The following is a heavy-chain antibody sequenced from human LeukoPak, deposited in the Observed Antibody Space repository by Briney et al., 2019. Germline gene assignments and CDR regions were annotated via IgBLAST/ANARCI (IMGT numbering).Heavy chain of an antibody. D-gene: IGHD4-17*01. CDR1: GYDFSTKW. V-gene: IGHV5-51*01. Sequence: GESLKISCQTSGYDFSTKWIGWVRQTPGKGLEWMGIIYPLDSITRYSPSFQGHVSISADTSISTAYLQWTSLKPSDTAIYYCARLAPDYADYWFDPWGQGTLVTVSS. J-gene: IGHJ5*02. CDR2: IYPLDSIT. CDR3: ARLAPDYADYWFDP.